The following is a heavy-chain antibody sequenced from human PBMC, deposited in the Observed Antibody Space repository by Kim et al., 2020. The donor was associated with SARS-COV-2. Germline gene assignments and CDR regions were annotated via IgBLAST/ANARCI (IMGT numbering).Heavy chain of an antibody. J-gene: IGHJ4*02. D-gene: IGHD4-17*01. Sequence: VKGRFTISRDNSKNTLYLQMKRLTTEDTAVYYCATVRWSATVTIILFDYWGQGTLVTVSS. V-gene: IGHV3-30*02. CDR3: ATVRWSATVTIILFDY.